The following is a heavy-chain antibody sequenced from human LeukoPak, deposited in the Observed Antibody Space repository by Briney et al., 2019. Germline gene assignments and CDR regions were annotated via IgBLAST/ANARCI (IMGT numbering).Heavy chain of an antibody. CDR1: GFTFDHYA. CDR2: ISWNRGSI. D-gene: IGHD2-21*02. Sequence: RRSLRLSCAASGFTFDHYAMHWVRQAPAKDLDWVSGISWNRGSIGHADSVKGRFTISRDNAKNSLYRQMSSLRAEDPALYYCAKGRYCGGDCYSYYCMDVWGQGTTVTVPS. J-gene: IGHJ6*02. CDR3: AKGRYCGGDCYSYYCMDV. V-gene: IGHV3-9*01.